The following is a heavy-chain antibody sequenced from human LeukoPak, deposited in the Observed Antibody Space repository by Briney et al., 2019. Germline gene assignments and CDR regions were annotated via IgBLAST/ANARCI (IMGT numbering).Heavy chain of an antibody. V-gene: IGHV1-18*01. CDR3: ARRAGYSSSWNQYYYYYGMDV. Sequence: GASVKGSCKASGYTFTSYGISWVRQAPGQGLEWMGWISAYNGNTNYAQKLQGRVTMTTDTSTSTAYMALRGLRSDDTAVYYCARRAGYSSSWNQYYYYYGMDVWGQGTTVTVSS. J-gene: IGHJ6*02. CDR1: GYTFTSYG. CDR2: ISAYNGNT. D-gene: IGHD6-13*01.